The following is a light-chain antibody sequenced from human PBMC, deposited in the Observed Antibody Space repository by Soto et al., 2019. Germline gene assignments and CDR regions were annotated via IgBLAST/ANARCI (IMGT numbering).Light chain of an antibody. CDR2: DAS. V-gene: IGKV3-11*01. CDR1: QSVGSY. Sequence: EIGLTQSPATLSLSPGERGALSCRASQSVGSYLAWYQHKPGQAPRLLIYDASNRATGLPARFSGSGSGTDFTLTISSLEPEDFAVYFCPQRSNWPLPFGGGTKVAI. CDR3: PQRSNWPLP. J-gene: IGKJ4*01.